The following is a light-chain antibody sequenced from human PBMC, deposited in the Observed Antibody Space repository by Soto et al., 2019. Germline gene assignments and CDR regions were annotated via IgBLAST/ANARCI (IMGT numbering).Light chain of an antibody. Sequence: EIVLTQSPGPLSLSPGERATLSCRASQSVSSSYLAWYQQKPGQAPRLLIYGASSRATGIPARFSGSGSGTDFTLTISSLEPEDFAVYYCQQRSGWPPTFGGGTKVDIK. V-gene: IGKV3D-20*02. CDR1: QSVSSSY. CDR2: GAS. CDR3: QQRSGWPPT. J-gene: IGKJ4*01.